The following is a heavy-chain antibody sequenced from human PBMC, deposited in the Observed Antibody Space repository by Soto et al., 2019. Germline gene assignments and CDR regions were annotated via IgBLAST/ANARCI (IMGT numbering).Heavy chain of an antibody. D-gene: IGHD6-19*01. J-gene: IGHJ3*02. Sequence: QVQLQESGPGLVKPSGTLSLTCAVSGGSISSSNWWSWVRQPPGKGLEWIGEIYHSGSTNYNPSLKSRVTISVDKSNNQFSRQLSSVTAADTAVYYCARGSSGWLSGDAFDIWGQGTMVTVSS. CDR2: IYHSGST. CDR3: ARGSSGWLSGDAFDI. V-gene: IGHV4-4*02. CDR1: GGSISSSNW.